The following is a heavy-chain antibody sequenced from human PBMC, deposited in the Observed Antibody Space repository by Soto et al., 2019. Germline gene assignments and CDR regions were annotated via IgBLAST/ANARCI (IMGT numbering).Heavy chain of an antibody. CDR3: AHELRGYSYVMDV. D-gene: IGHD3-10*02. J-gene: IGHJ6*02. CDR1: GFSFSTTGVG. V-gene: IGHV2-5*01. Sequence: QITLRESGPTLVKPTQTLTLTCAYSGFSFSTTGVGVGWFRQPPGQALQWLALIYWNGNERYSPSLNGRLTVTKDPSKNQVLLTTTKVDLVDTATYYCAHELRGYSYVMDVGGPGTNVTVSS. CDR2: IYWNGNE.